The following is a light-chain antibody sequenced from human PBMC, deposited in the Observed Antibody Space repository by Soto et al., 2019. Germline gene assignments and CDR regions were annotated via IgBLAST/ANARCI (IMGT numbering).Light chain of an antibody. V-gene: IGLV2-14*03. CDR1: SSDVGAYNY. Sequence: QSALTQPASVSGSPGQSITISCTGTSSDVGAYNYVSWYQQHPGKAPKLMIYDVINRPSGVSYRFSGSKSGNTASLTISGLQAEDEADYYCISYTSSGSLWVFGGGTKVTVL. J-gene: IGLJ3*02. CDR3: ISYTSSGSLWV. CDR2: DVI.